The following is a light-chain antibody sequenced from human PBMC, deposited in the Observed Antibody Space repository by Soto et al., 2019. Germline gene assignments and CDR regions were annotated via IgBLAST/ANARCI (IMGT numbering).Light chain of an antibody. J-gene: IGKJ1*01. V-gene: IGKV3-15*01. CDR1: QSVSND. Sequence: ETVMTQSPATLSVSLGERVTFSCRASQSVSNDLAWYQQKPGQAPRLLIYAASTRATGIPATFSGSGSGTDFTLTISSLQSEDFAVYYCHQYNNWPGTFGQGTKVDIK. CDR3: HQYNNWPGT. CDR2: AAS.